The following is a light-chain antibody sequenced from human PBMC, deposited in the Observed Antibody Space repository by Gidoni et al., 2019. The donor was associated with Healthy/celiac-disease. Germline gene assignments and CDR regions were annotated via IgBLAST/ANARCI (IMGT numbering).Light chain of an antibody. V-gene: IGKV2-28*01. J-gene: IGKJ1*01. CDR1: QSLLHSNGYNY. CDR3: MQALQNPT. Sequence: DIVMTQSPLSLPVTPGEPASISCRSSQSLLHSNGYNYLDWYLQKPGQSPQLLIYLGSNRASGVTDRFSGSGSGTDFTLKISRVEAEDVGVYYCMQALQNPTFGQGTKVEIK. CDR2: LGS.